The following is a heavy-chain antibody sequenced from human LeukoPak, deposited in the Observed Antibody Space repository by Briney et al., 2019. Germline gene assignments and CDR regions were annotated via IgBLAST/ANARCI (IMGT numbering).Heavy chain of an antibody. CDR2: IYTSGST. CDR1: GGSISSGSYY. D-gene: IGHD3-3*01. Sequence: PSETLSLTCTVSGGSISSGSYYWSWIRQPAGKGLEWIGRIYTSGSTNYNPSLKSRVTISVDTSKNQFSLKLSSVTAADTAVYYCARVRFLEWVIDYWGQGTLVTVSS. CDR3: ARVRFLEWVIDY. V-gene: IGHV4-61*02. J-gene: IGHJ4*02.